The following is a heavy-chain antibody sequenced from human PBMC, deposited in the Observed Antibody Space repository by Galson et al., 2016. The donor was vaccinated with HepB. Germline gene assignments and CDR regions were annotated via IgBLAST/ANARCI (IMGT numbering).Heavy chain of an antibody. Sequence: FLRLPCAASGFMFTNYAIHWVRQPPGKGQEWVAVIWYDGSIKYYADSVKGRFTLSRDNSKNTLLLQMNSLRADDTAVYYCTWELKPSAIDYWGQGTLVTVSS. V-gene: IGHV3-33*01. J-gene: IGHJ4*02. D-gene: IGHD2-2*01. CDR1: GFMFTNYA. CDR2: IWYDGSIK. CDR3: TWELKPSAIDY.